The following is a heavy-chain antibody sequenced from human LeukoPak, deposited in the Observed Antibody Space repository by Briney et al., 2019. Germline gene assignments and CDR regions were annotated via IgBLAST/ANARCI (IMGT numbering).Heavy chain of an antibody. V-gene: IGHV5-51*01. J-gene: IGHJ4*02. CDR2: IYPGDSDT. CDR3: ARRYDDSGYAVDS. CDR1: GYSFTSYW. D-gene: IGHD5-12*01. Sequence: GESLKISCKGSGYSFTSYWIGWVRQMPGKGLEWMGIIYPGDSDTRYSPSFQGQVAISADKSISTAYLEWRSLKASDTAMYYCARRYDDSGYAVDSWGQGTLVTVSS.